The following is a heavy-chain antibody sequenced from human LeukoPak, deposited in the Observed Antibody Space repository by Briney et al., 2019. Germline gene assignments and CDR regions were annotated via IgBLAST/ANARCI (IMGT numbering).Heavy chain of an antibody. CDR1: GFTFSDHY. Sequence: PGGSLRLSCAASGFTFSDHYMDWVRQAAGKGLEWVGRIRNKANSYTTEYAASVKGRFTISRDDSKNSLYLQMNSLRAEDTAVYYCARRGYTSAWDYWGQGTLVTVSS. J-gene: IGHJ4*02. V-gene: IGHV3-72*01. D-gene: IGHD6-19*01. CDR2: IRNKANSYTT. CDR3: ARRGYTSAWDY.